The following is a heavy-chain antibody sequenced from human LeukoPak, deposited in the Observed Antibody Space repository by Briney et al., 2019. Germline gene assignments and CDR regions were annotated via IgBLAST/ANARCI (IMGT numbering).Heavy chain of an antibody. CDR1: GDSITSCY. J-gene: IGHJ5*02. CDR2: INHSGST. V-gene: IGHV4-34*01. Sequence: SETLSLTCTVSGDSITSCYWSWIRQPPGKGLEWIGEINHSGSTNYNPSLKSRVTISVDTSKNQFSLKLTSVTAADTAVYYCASRDCSSTSCHEGYNWFDPWGQGILVSVSS. CDR3: ASRDCSSTSCHEGYNWFDP. D-gene: IGHD2-2*01.